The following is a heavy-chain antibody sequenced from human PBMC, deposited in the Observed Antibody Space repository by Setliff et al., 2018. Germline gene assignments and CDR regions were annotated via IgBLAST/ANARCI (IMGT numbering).Heavy chain of an antibody. Sequence: SETLSLTCSASGGPISSSSYYWVWIRQPPGKGLEWIGAIFYDGNSYYNPSLKGRVTMSVDTYKNVFSLKLRSVTAADTSVYYCARQMSPPGMARARGFNWFDPWGQGTLVTV. CDR2: IFYDGNS. CDR1: GGPISSSSYY. V-gene: IGHV4-39*01. CDR3: ARQMSPPGMARARGFNWFDP. J-gene: IGHJ5*02. D-gene: IGHD3-10*01.